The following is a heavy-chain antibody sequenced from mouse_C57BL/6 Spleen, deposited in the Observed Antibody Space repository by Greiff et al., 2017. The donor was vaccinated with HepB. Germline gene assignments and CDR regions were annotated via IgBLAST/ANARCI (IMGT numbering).Heavy chain of an antibody. CDR1: GFTFSDYG. Sequence: EVKLVESGGGLVKPGGSLKLSCAASGFTFSDYGMHWVRQAPEKGLEWVAYISSGSSTIYYADTVKGRFTISRDNAKNTPFLQMTSLRSEDTAMYYYARNYYGSSLYAIDYWGQGTSVTVSS. CDR3: ARNYYGSSLYAIDY. D-gene: IGHD1-1*01. J-gene: IGHJ4*01. CDR2: ISSGSSTI. V-gene: IGHV5-17*01.